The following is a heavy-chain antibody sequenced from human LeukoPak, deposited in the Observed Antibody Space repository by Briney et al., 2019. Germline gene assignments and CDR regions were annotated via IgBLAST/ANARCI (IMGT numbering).Heavy chain of an antibody. CDR1: GGSISSGGYY. CDR3: ARGPHYGDGNWFDP. Sequence: PSQTLSLTCTVSGGSISSGGYYWSWIRQHPGKGLEWIGYIYYSGSTYCNPSLKSRVTISVDTSKNQFSLKLSSVTAADTAVYYCARGPHYGDGNWFDPWGQGTLVTVSS. D-gene: IGHD4-17*01. J-gene: IGHJ5*02. V-gene: IGHV4-31*03. CDR2: IYYSGST.